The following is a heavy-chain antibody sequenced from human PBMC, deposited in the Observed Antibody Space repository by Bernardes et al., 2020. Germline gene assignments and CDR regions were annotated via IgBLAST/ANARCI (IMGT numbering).Heavy chain of an antibody. D-gene: IGHD6-19*01. CDR3: ARLDLMAGTSRFDP. J-gene: IGHJ5*02. Sequence: LSLPFPVSGGSITSNTDYWGWIRQPPGKGLEWIGNVYYSGNTYYNPSLKSRVTISVDTSKNHFSLKLTSVTAADTAVYYCARLDLMAGTSRFDPWGQGTLVIVSS. CDR2: VYYSGNT. CDR1: GGSITSNTDY. V-gene: IGHV4-39*02.